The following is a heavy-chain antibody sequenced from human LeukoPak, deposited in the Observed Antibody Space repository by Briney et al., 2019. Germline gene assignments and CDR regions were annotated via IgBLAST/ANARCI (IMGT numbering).Heavy chain of an antibody. Sequence: GGSLRLSCAASGFTLSSYAMSGVRGAPGKGLEGVSAISGSGCSTYYADSVKGRFTISRDNSKNTLYLQMNSLRAEDTAVYYCAKDRSLRDYWGQGTLVTVSS. D-gene: IGHD5/OR15-5a*01. CDR3: AKDRSLRDY. J-gene: IGHJ4*02. CDR2: ISGSGCST. CDR1: GFTLSSYA. V-gene: IGHV3-23*01.